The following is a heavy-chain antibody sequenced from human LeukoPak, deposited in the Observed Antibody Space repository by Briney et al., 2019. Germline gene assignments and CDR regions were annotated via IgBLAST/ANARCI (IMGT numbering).Heavy chain of an antibody. V-gene: IGHV4-38-2*02. CDR2: IYHSGST. CDR1: GGSIRSYY. D-gene: IGHD3-22*01. Sequence: SETLSLTCTVSGGSIRSYYWSWIRQPPGKGLEWIGSIYHSGSTYYNPSLKSRVTISVDTSKNQFSLKLSSVTAADTAVYYCARGGPRRDSSGYYLYWGQGTLVTVSS. J-gene: IGHJ4*02. CDR3: ARGGPRRDSSGYYLY.